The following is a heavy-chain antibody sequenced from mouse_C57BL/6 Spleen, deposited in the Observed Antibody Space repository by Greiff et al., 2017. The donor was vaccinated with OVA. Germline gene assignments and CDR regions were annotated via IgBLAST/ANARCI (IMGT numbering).Heavy chain of an antibody. CDR2: IDPSDSYT. D-gene: IGHD2-4*01. CDR3: ARSINDYDDAMDY. J-gene: IGHJ4*01. CDR1: GYTFTSYW. Sequence: QVQLKQPGAELVMPGASVKLSCKASGYTFTSYWMHWVKQRPGQGLEWIGEIDPSDSYTKYNQKFKGKSTLTVDKSSSTAYMQLSSLTSEDSAVYDCARSINDYDDAMDYWGQGTSVTVSS. V-gene: IGHV1-69*01.